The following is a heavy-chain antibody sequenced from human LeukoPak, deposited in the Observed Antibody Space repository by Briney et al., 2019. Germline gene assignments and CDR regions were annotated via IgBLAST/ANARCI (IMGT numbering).Heavy chain of an antibody. D-gene: IGHD3-3*01. Sequence: PGGSLRLSCAASGFTFSSYAMSWVRQAPGKGLEWVSAISGSGGSTYYADSVKGRFTISRDNSKNTLYLQMNSLRAEDTAVYYCAKVDDFWSGRFDYWGQEALVTVSS. CDR1: GFTFSSYA. V-gene: IGHV3-23*01. J-gene: IGHJ4*02. CDR3: AKVDDFWSGRFDY. CDR2: ISGSGGST.